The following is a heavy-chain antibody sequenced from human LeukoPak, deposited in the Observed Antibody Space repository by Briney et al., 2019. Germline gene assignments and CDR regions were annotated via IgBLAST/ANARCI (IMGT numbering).Heavy chain of an antibody. CDR3: AKDRPNYYGSNGHYYRRDGDY. D-gene: IGHD3-22*01. V-gene: IGHV3-23*01. CDR1: GFTFSIYA. J-gene: IGHJ4*02. CDR2: ITSSGDGT. Sequence: PGGSLRLSCAASGFTFSIYAMSWVRQAPGKGLQWVSSITSSGDGTYYADSVRGRFTISIDNSEKMLYLQMTSMRVEDTAVYFCAKDRPNYYGSNGHYYRRDGDYWGQGTLVTVSS.